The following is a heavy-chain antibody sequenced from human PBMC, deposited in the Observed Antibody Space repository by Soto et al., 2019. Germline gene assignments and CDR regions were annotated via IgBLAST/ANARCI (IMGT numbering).Heavy chain of an antibody. CDR1: GFPFGITD. V-gene: IGHV3-23*01. Sequence: PGGSLRLSCAASGFPFGITDMSWVRQAPGKGLEWVSTIDGSGGATRYADSVKGRFTISRDNSKNTVFLQMSSLRADDTAVYYCAKNSGWFNTWGQGTLVTVSS. CDR3: AKNSGWFNT. D-gene: IGHD3-10*01. CDR2: IDGSGGAT. J-gene: IGHJ5*02.